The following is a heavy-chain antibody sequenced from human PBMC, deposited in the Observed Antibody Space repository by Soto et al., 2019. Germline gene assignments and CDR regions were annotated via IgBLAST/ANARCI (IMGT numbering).Heavy chain of an antibody. CDR1: GGTFSSYA. CDR3: ARARYYDFWSGYYYFDY. J-gene: IGHJ4*02. V-gene: IGHV1-69*01. CDR2: IIPIFGTA. Sequence: VKVSCKASGGTFSSYAISWVRQAPGQGLEWMGGIIPIFGTANYAQKFQGRVTITADESTSTAYMELSSLRSEDTAVYYCARARYYDFWSGYYYFDYWGQGTLVTVSS. D-gene: IGHD3-3*01.